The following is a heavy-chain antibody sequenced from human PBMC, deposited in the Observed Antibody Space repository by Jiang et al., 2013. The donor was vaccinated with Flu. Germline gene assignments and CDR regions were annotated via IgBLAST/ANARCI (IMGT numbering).Heavy chain of an antibody. Sequence: EVKKPGSSVKVSCKASGGSFSSYAMNWVRQAPGQGLEWMGGINXIFGTTDYAQKFQGRVTITADKSTSTAYMDLSSLRSEDTAIYYCARSSWGYSYGPFEYWGQGTLVTVSS. J-gene: IGHJ4*02. CDR2: INXIFGTT. CDR1: GGSFSSYA. D-gene: IGHD5-18*01. V-gene: IGHV1-69*06. CDR3: ARSSWGYSYGPFEY.